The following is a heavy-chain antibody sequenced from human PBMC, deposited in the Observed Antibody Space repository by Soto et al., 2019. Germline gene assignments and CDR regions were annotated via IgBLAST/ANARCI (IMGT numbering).Heavy chain of an antibody. CDR1: GFTFSSYG. Sequence: GGSLRLSCAASGFTFSSYGMHWVRQAPGKGLEWVAVISYDGSNKYYADSVKGRFTISRDNSKNTLYLQMNSLRAEDTAVYYCAKARIYSYYYYGMDVWGQGTTVTVSS. V-gene: IGHV3-30*18. J-gene: IGHJ6*02. CDR3: AKARIYSYYYYGMDV. D-gene: IGHD5-18*01. CDR2: ISYDGSNK.